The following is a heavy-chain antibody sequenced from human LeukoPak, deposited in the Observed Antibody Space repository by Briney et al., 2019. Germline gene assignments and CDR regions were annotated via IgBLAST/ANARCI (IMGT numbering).Heavy chain of an antibody. CDR3: ARDLAGFALRPSNFDY. CDR1: GYTFTSYG. J-gene: IGHJ4*02. CDR2: ISAYNGNT. Sequence: GASVKVSCKASGYTFTSYGISWVRQAPGQGLEWMGWISAYNGNTNYAQKLQGRVTMTTDTSTSTAYMELRSLRSDDMAVYYCARDLAGFALRPSNFDYWGQGTLVTVSS. V-gene: IGHV1-18*03. D-gene: IGHD3-10*01.